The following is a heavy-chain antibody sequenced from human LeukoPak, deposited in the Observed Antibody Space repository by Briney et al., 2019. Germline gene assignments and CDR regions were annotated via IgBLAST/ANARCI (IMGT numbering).Heavy chain of an antibody. Sequence: GGSLRLSCAASGFTFDDYTMHWVRQAPGKGLEWVSLISWDGGSTYYADSVKGRFTIYRDNSKNSLYLQMNSLRTEDTALYYCAKDIVSAGGAYFDYWGQGTLVTVSS. V-gene: IGHV3-43*01. D-gene: IGHD2-21*01. CDR2: ISWDGGST. CDR1: GFTFDDYT. J-gene: IGHJ4*02. CDR3: AKDIVSAGGAYFDY.